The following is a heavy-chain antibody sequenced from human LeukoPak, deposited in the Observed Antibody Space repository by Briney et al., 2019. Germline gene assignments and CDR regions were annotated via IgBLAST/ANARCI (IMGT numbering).Heavy chain of an antibody. CDR1: GFTFSSYG. V-gene: IGHV3-33*01. Sequence: GGSLRLSCAASGFTFSSYGMHWVRQAPGKGLEWVTVIWYDGSNKYYADSVKGRFTISRDNSKNTLYLQMNSLRAEDTAVYYCARDLGYGGNAVDYWGQGTLVTVSS. D-gene: IGHD4-23*01. CDR2: IWYDGSNK. CDR3: ARDLGYGGNAVDY. J-gene: IGHJ4*02.